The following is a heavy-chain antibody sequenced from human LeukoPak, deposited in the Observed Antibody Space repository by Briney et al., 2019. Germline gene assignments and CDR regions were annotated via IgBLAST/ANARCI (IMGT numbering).Heavy chain of an antibody. J-gene: IGHJ4*02. CDR2: VSGTGGRT. CDR1: GFTFSTYA. Sequence: GGSLRLSCAASGFTFSTYAMSWVRQAPGKGLEWVSVVSGTGGRTYYADSVKGRFTISRDNSKNTLYLQMSSLRAEDTAVYYCARSIQLWTHFDYWGQGTLVTVSS. CDR3: ARSIQLWTHFDY. V-gene: IGHV3-23*01. D-gene: IGHD5-18*01.